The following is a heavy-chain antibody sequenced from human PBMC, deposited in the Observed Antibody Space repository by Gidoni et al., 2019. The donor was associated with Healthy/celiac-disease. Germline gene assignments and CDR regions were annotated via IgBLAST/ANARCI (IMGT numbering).Heavy chain of an antibody. CDR3: AREETGYCSSTSCYYYWFDP. D-gene: IGHD2-2*01. J-gene: IGHJ5*02. CDR2: IYYSGST. V-gene: IGHV4-31*03. Sequence: QVQLQESGPGLVKPSQTLSLTCTVSGGSISSGGYYWSWIRQHPGKGLEWIGYIYYSGSTYYNPSLKSRVTISVDTSKNQFSLKLSSVTAADTAVYYCAREETGYCSSTSCYYYWFDPWGQGTLVTVSS. CDR1: GGSISSGGYY.